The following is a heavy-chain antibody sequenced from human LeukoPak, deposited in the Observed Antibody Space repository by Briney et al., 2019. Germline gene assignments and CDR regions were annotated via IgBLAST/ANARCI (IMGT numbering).Heavy chain of an antibody. CDR1: GGSISSSSYY. J-gene: IGHJ5*02. V-gene: IGHV4-39*07. D-gene: IGHD3-10*01. Sequence: SETLSLTCTVSGGSISSSSYYWGWIRQPPGKGLEWIVSIYYSGSTYYNPSLKSRVTISVDTSKNQFSLKLSSVTAADTAVYYCARGPIWFGAYNWFDPWGQGTLVTVSS. CDR2: IYYSGST. CDR3: ARGPIWFGAYNWFDP.